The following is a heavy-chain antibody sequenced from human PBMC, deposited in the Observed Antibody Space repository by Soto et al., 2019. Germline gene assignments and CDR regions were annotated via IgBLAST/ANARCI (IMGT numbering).Heavy chain of an antibody. D-gene: IGHD3-16*01. CDR2: TYYSGST. CDR3: AGGPYDY. V-gene: IGHV4-59*01. Sequence: PSVTRCLTCTASGGSISSYYWSWIRQNPGKGLEWIGSTYYSGSTNYNRSLKSRVTISVDASKNRFSLKLSSVTAADTAVYYCAGGPYDYWGQGTRVTVS. J-gene: IGHJ4*02. CDR1: GGSISSYY.